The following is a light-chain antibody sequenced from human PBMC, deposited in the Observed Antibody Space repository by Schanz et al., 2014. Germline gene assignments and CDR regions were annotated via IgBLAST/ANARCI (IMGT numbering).Light chain of an antibody. Sequence: QSALTQPPSASGSPGQSVTISCTGTGSDVGGYNYVSWYQQHPGKAPKLMIYEVSKRPSGVPDRFSGSKSGNTASLTVSGLQAEDEAVYYCSSYADSNNLVFGGGTKLTVL. V-gene: IGLV2-8*01. CDR2: EVS. CDR1: GSDVGGYNY. CDR3: SSYADSNNLV. J-gene: IGLJ2*01.